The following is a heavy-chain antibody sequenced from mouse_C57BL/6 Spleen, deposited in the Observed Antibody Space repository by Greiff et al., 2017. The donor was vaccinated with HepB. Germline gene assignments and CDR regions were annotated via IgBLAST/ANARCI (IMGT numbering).Heavy chain of an antibody. D-gene: IGHD4-1*01. CDR2: INPNNGGT. V-gene: IGHV1-18*01. J-gene: IGHJ3*01. CDR1: GYTFTDYN. CDR3: ARGWDQAWFAY. Sequence: EVQLQQSGPELVKPGASVKIPCKASGYTFTDYNMDWVKQSHGKSLEWIGDINPNNGGTIYNQKFKGKATLTVDKSSSTAYMELRSLTSEDTAVYYCARGWDQAWFAYWGQGTLVTVSA.